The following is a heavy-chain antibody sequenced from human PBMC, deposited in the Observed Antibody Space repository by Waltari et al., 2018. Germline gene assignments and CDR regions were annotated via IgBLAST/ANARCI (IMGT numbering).Heavy chain of an antibody. Sequence: QVQLQQWGAGLLKPSETLSLTCAVYGGSFSGYYWSWIRQPPGKGLEWIGEINHRCSNNYNPPLKSRVTISVDTSKNQFSLKLSSVTAADTAVYYCARGTRRGTMIVVVTRAFDIWGQGTMVTVSS. D-gene: IGHD3-22*01. CDR2: INHRCSN. CDR1: GGSFSGYY. CDR3: ARGTRRGTMIVVVTRAFDI. J-gene: IGHJ3*02. V-gene: IGHV4-34*01.